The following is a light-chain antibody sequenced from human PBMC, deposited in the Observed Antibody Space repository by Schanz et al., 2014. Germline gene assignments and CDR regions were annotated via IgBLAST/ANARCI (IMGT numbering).Light chain of an antibody. CDR3: QSYDNNSWV. V-gene: IGLV2-23*02. CDR1: SSDVGIYNF. Sequence: QSVLTQAASVSGSPGQSITISCTGTSSDVGIYNFVSWYQQHPGKAPKLMIYEVSKRPSGVPARFSGSKSGNTASLTVSGLQAEDEADYYCQSYDNNSWVFGGGTKLTVL. CDR2: EVS. J-gene: IGLJ3*02.